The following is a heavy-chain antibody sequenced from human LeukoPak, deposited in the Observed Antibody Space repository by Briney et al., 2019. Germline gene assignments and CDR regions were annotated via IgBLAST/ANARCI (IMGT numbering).Heavy chain of an antibody. V-gene: IGHV3-30*02. D-gene: IGHD6-13*01. CDR1: GFTFSSYA. CDR3: AKPIAAAINNWFDP. J-gene: IGHJ5*02. CDR2: IRYDGSNK. Sequence: GGSLRLSCAASGFTFSSYAMTWVRQAPGKGLEWVAFIRYDGSNKYYADSVKGRSTISRDNSKNTLYLQMNSLRAEDTAVYYCAKPIAAAINNWFDPWGQGTLVTVSS.